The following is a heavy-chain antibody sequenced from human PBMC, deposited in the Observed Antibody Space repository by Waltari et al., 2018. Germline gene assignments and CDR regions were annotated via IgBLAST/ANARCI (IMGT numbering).Heavy chain of an antibody. CDR1: GGSIRSYY. D-gene: IGHD3-16*02. Sequence: QVQLQESGPGLVKPSETLSLTCTVSGGSIRSYYWSWIPQPPGTGLEWIGYIYYSGSTNYNPSLKSRVTISVDTSKNQFSLKLSSVTAADTAVYYCARGHYDYVWGSYRYAEYFQHWGQGTLVTVSS. V-gene: IGHV4-59*01. CDR3: ARGHYDYVWGSYRYAEYFQH. J-gene: IGHJ1*01. CDR2: IYYSGST.